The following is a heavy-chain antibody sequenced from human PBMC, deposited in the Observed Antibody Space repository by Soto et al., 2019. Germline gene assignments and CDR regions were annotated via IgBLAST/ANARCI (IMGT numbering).Heavy chain of an antibody. V-gene: IGHV1-46*03. CDR2: INPSGGST. CDR3: ASDILTGYYSDV. Sequence: QVQLVQSGAEVKKPGASVKVSCKASGYTFTSYYMHWVRQAPGQGLEWMGIINPSGGSTSYAQKFQGRVTMTRDTSTSTVYMELSSLRSEDTAVYYCASDILTGYYSDVWGKGTTVTVSS. CDR1: GYTFTSYY. D-gene: IGHD3-9*01. J-gene: IGHJ6*04.